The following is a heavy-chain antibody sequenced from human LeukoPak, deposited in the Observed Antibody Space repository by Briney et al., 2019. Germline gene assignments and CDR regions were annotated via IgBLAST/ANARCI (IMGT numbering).Heavy chain of an antibody. CDR1: GFTFSSYS. CDR3: ARDGIAGAPNYYFDY. D-gene: IGHD6-19*01. V-gene: IGHV3-48*01. CDR2: ISSSSSTI. J-gene: IGHJ4*02. Sequence: GGSLRLSCAASGFTFSSYSMNWVRQAPGKGLEWVSYISSSSSTIYYADSVKGRFTVSRDNSKNTLYLQMGSLRAEDMAVYYCARDGIAGAPNYYFDYWGQGTLVTVSS.